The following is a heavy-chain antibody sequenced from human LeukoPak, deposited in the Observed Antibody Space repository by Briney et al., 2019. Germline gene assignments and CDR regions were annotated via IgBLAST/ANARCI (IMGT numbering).Heavy chain of an antibody. Sequence: ASVKVSYKASGYTFTSYDINWVRQATGQGLEWMGWMNPNSGNTGYAQKFQGRVTMTRNTSISTAYMELSSLRSEDTAVYYCARGRIAVAETFDYWGQGTLVTVSS. V-gene: IGHV1-8*01. D-gene: IGHD6-19*01. CDR1: GYTFTSYD. J-gene: IGHJ4*02. CDR3: ARGRIAVAETFDY. CDR2: MNPNSGNT.